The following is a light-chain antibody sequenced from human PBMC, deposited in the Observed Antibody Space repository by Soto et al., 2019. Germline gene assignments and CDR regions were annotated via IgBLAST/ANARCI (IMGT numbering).Light chain of an antibody. J-gene: IGLJ3*02. V-gene: IGLV2-14*01. CDR2: EVT. CDR1: SSDVGGNKY. CDR3: SSYTSSTTWV. Sequence: QSALTQPASVSGSPGQSISISCTGTSSDVGGNKYVSWYQQHPGKAPKLMIYEVTNRPSGVSDRFSGSKSGNTASLTISGLQAEDEADYYCSSYTSSTTWVFGGGTKLTVL.